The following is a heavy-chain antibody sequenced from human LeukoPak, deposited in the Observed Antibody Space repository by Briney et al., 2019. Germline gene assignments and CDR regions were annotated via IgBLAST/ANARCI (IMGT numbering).Heavy chain of an antibody. CDR3: ATWRGRDISRYSGSYFDY. CDR2: FDPEDGET. Sequence: ASVKVSCKVSRYTLTELSMHWVRQAPGKGLEWTGGFDPEDGETIYAQKFQGRVTMTEDTSTDTAYMELSSLRSEDTAVYYCATWRGRDISRYSGSYFDYWGQGTLVTVSS. V-gene: IGHV1-24*01. D-gene: IGHD1-26*01. CDR1: RYTLTELS. J-gene: IGHJ4*02.